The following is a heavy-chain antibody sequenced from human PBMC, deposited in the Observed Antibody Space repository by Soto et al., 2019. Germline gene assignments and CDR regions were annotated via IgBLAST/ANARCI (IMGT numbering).Heavy chain of an antibody. V-gene: IGHV3-30-3*01. Sequence: GGSLRLSCAASGFTFSSYAMHWVRQAPGKGLEWVAVISYDGSNKYYADSVKGRFTISRDNSKNTLYLQMNSLRAEDTAVYYCARPRTYSSSWYDSCPWSYFDYWGQGTLVTVDS. CDR2: ISYDGSNK. CDR3: ARPRTYSSSWYDSCPWSYFDY. J-gene: IGHJ4*02. D-gene: IGHD6-13*01. CDR1: GFTFSSYA.